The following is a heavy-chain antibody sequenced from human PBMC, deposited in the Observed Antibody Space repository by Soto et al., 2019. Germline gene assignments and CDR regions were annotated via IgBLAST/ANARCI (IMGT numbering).Heavy chain of an antibody. J-gene: IGHJ3*02. CDR2: IYPGDSRT. V-gene: IGHV5-51*01. Sequence: PGXSLKISCKDSGYSFTNNGIAWVRQMPGKGLEWMGIIYPGDSRTRYSPSFQGQVTISVDKSISTVYLQWSSLKASDTAMYYCATDLDYRGHSEASDIWGQGTMVTVSS. CDR3: ATDLDYRGHSEASDI. D-gene: IGHD4-17*01. CDR1: GYSFTNNG.